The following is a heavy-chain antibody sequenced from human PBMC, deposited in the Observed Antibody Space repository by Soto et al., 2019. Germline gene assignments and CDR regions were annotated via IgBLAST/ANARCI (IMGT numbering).Heavy chain of an antibody. CDR1: GGSISSYY. J-gene: IGHJ6*03. CDR2: IYYSGGT. V-gene: IGHV4-59*08. Sequence: SETLSLTCTVSGGSISSYYWSWIRQPPGKGLEWIGYIYYSGGTNYNPSLKSRVTISVDTSKNQFSLKLSSVTAADTAVYYCASGGYYYYYMDVWGKGTTVTVSS. D-gene: IGHD2-15*01. CDR3: ASGGYYYYYMDV.